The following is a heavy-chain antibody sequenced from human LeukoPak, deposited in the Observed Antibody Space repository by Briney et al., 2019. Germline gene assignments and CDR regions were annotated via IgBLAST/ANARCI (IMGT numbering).Heavy chain of an antibody. D-gene: IGHD2-2*01. CDR1: GFTFSSYA. CDR2: INHSGST. V-gene: IGHV4-34*01. Sequence: PGGSLRLSCAASGFTFSSYAMSWIRQPPGKGLEWIGEINHSGSTNYNPSLKSRVTISVDTSKNQFSLKLSSVTAADTAVYYCARGREDIVVVPAAMPSYYFDYWGQGTLVTVSS. J-gene: IGHJ4*02. CDR3: ARGREDIVVVPAAMPSYYFDY.